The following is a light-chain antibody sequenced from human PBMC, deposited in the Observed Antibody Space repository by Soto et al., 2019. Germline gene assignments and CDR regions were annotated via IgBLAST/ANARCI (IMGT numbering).Light chain of an antibody. V-gene: IGKV3-20*01. CDR3: QQYGGSPLYT. CDR2: AAS. CDR1: ESVSH. J-gene: IGKJ2*01. Sequence: EIVLTQSPGTLSLSPGETATLSCRASESVSHLAWYQQKPGQAPRLLVFAASSRATGIPDRFSGSGSGTDFTLIISRLEPEDFAVYYCQQYGGSPLYTVGQGTRLEIK.